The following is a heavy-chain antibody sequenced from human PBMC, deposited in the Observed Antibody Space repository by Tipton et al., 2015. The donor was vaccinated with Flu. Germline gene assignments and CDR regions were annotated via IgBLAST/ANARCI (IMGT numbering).Heavy chain of an antibody. Sequence: TLSPTCTVSGGSISSYYWSWIRQPAGKGLEWIGRIYTSGSTNYNPSLKSRVTMSVDTSKNQFSLKLSSVTAADTAVYYCARVRGGAGGNWFDPWGQGTLVTVSS. J-gene: IGHJ5*02. V-gene: IGHV4-4*07. D-gene: IGHD3-10*01. CDR3: ARVRGGAGGNWFDP. CDR1: GGSISSYY. CDR2: IYTSGST.